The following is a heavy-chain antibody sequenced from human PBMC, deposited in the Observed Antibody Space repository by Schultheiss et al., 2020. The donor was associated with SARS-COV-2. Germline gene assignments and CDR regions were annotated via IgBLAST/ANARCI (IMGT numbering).Heavy chain of an antibody. CDR2: MNPNSGNT. Sequence: ASVKVSCKASGGTFSSYTISWVRQAPGQGLEWMGWMNPNSGNTGYAQKLQGRVTMTTDTSTSTAYMELRSLRSDDTAVYYCARDFEEDWNPLGRGLPFDPWGQGTLVTVSS. D-gene: IGHD3-16*01. CDR3: ARDFEEDWNPLGRGLPFDP. CDR1: GGTFSSYT. J-gene: IGHJ5*02. V-gene: IGHV1-18*01.